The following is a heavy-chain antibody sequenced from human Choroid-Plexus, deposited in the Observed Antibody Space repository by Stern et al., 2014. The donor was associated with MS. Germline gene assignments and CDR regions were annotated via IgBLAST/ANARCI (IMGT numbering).Heavy chain of an antibody. D-gene: IGHD2/OR15-2a*01. CDR2: ISYGGSNK. CDR1: GFTFGSCA. J-gene: IGHJ5*02. Sequence: VQLVESGGGVVQPGRPLRLSCVASGFTFGSCAMHWVRQAPGKGLEWVAGISYGGSNKYYADSVKVRFTISRDNSQNTLYMQMSSLRPEDTAVYYCAKDRQYLTYFFDHWGQGSLVTVSS. CDR3: AKDRQYLTYFFDH. V-gene: IGHV3-30*18.